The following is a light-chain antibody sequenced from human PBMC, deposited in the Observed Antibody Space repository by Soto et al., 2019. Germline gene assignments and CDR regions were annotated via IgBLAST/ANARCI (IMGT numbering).Light chain of an antibody. V-gene: IGKV3-20*01. J-gene: IGKJ1*01. CDR2: GAS. CDR1: QSVSSNY. Sequence: EIVLTQSPGTLSLSPGERATLSCRASQSVSSNYLAWYQQKPGQAPRLLIYGASSRATGIPDRFSGSGSGTDFTLTITILEPEDYAVYDCQQYGSSYPCTFGQGTKVEIK. CDR3: QQYGSSYPCT.